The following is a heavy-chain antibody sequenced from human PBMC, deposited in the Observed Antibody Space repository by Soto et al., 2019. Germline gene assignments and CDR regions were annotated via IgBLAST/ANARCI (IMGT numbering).Heavy chain of an antibody. J-gene: IGHJ6*02. Sequence: ASVKVSCKASGYTFTGYYMHWVRQAPGQGLEWMGWINPNSGGTNYAQKFQGRVTMTRDASISTAYMELSGLRSDDTAVYYCARDRGQLWFRDYYYGMDVWGQGTTVTVSS. CDR3: ARDRGQLWFRDYYYGMDV. V-gene: IGHV1-2*02. D-gene: IGHD5-18*01. CDR1: GYTFTGYY. CDR2: INPNSGGT.